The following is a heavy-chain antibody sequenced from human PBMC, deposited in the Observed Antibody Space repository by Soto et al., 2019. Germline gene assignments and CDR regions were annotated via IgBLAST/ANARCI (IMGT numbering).Heavy chain of an antibody. CDR1: GASIRSNY. D-gene: IGHD3-10*01. V-gene: IGHV4-59*08. J-gene: IGHJ4*01. CDR2: IFNSLNS. CDR3: ARHNSMLRGVIIPRYFDY. Sequence: PSETLSLTCPVSGASIRSNYWSWIRQPPGRGLEWIGYIFNSLNSDYNPALQGRVTLSVDRSKNQFSLNLTSVAAADTAIYYCARHNSMLRGVIIPRYFDYWGQGTLVTVSS.